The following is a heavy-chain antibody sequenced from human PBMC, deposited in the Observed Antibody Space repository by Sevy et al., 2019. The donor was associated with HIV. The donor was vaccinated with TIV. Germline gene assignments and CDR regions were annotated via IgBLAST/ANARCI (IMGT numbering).Heavy chain of an antibody. J-gene: IGHJ4*02. V-gene: IGHV3-30*02. CDR3: AKDMVTYYYDSSSTYWGFDY. CDR2: IRYDGSNK. Sequence: GSLRLSCAASGFTFSNYGMHWVRQAPGKGLEWVAFIRYDGSNKYYADSVKGRFTISRDNSKNTLYLQMNSLRAEDTAVYYCAKDMVTYYYDSSSTYWGFDYWGQGTLVTVSS. CDR1: GFTFSNYG. D-gene: IGHD3-22*01.